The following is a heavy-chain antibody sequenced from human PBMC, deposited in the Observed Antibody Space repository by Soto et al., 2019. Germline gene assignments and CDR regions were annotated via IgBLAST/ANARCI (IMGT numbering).Heavy chain of an antibody. J-gene: IGHJ2*01. Sequence: QLQLQESGSGLVKPSQTLSLTCAVSGGSISSGGYSWSWIRQPPGKGLEWIGYVYHSGSTYYNPSLKRRVTIAVARSKNQFSLKLNSVTAADTAVYYCARGDDRSNGWYFDLWGRGTLVTVSS. V-gene: IGHV4-30-2*01. CDR3: ARGDDRSNGWYFDL. CDR1: GGSISSGGYS. D-gene: IGHD3-9*01. CDR2: VYHSGST.